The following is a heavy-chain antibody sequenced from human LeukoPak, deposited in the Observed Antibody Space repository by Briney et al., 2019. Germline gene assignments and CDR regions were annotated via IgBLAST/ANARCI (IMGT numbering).Heavy chain of an antibody. CDR1: GFTFSSYS. D-gene: IGHD1-26*01. V-gene: IGHV3-21*01. Sequence: GGSLRLSCAASGFTFSSYSMNWVRKAPGKGLEWVSSISSSSSYIYYADSVKGRFTISRDNAKNSLYLQMNSLRAEDTAVYYCVRDRSGSYPYYFDFWGQGTLLTASS. J-gene: IGHJ4*02. CDR3: VRDRSGSYPYYFDF. CDR2: ISSSSSYI.